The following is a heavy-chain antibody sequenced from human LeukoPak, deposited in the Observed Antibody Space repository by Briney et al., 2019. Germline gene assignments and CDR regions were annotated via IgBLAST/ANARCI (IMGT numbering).Heavy chain of an antibody. J-gene: IGHJ4*02. D-gene: IGHD3-10*01. CDR1: GFTFDNYA. Sequence: GRSLRLSCAASGFTFDNYAMHWVRQAPGKGLEWVSGIAWNSGNTGFADSVKGRFTISRDNAKNSLSLQMNSLTPEDTAFYFCAKDMNSYGSGSSYNPWGPFDSWGQGTLVTVPS. CDR3: AKDMNSYGSGSSYNPWGPFDS. V-gene: IGHV3-9*01. CDR2: IAWNSGNT.